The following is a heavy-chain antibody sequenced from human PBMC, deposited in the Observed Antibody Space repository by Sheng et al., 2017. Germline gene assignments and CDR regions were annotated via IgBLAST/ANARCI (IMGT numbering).Heavy chain of an antibody. D-gene: IGHD6-13*01. V-gene: IGHV4-39*07. CDR2: IYYSGST. Sequence: QLQLQESGPGLVKPSETLSLTCTVSGGSISSSSYYWGWIRQPPGKGLEWIGSIYYSGSTYYNPSLKSRVTISVDTSKNQFSLKLSSVTAADTAVYYCARDGSSSWGGYFDYWGQGTPGSPSPQ. CDR1: GGSISSSSYY. CDR3: ARDGSSSWGGYFDY. J-gene: IGHJ4*02.